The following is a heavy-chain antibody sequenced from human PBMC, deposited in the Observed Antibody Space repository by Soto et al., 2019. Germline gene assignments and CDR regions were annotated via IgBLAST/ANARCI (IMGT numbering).Heavy chain of an antibody. Sequence: GGSLRLSCAASGFTFSSYGMNWVRQAPGKGLEWVSYISSGSATIYYADSVKGRFTISRDNAKNSLYLQVDSLRDEDTAVFYCARDSASYSSSSGSYWYSDLWGRCTLITDSS. J-gene: IGHJ2*01. CDR3: ARDSASYSSSSGSYWYSDL. CDR2: ISSGSATI. V-gene: IGHV3-48*02. CDR1: GFTFSSYG. D-gene: IGHD6-6*01.